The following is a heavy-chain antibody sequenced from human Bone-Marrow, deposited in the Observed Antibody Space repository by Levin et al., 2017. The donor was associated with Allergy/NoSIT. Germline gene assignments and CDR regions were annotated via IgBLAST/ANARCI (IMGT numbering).Heavy chain of an antibody. CDR1: GFIVSDYY. Sequence: GGSLRLSCAASGFIVSDYYMSWIRQAPGKGLEWVSFIGVSGTYTYYTDSVKGRFTISRDNAKNSLYLQMNNLTVEDTGVYYCMRGPFCGGDCFVFWGQGALVTVSS. CDR2: IGVSGTYT. J-gene: IGHJ4*02. CDR3: MRGPFCGGDCFVF. D-gene: IGHD2-21*01. V-gene: IGHV3-11*01.